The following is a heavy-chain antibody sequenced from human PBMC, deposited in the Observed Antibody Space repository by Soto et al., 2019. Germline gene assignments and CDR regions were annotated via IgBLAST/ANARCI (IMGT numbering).Heavy chain of an antibody. J-gene: IGHJ4*02. CDR3: ARQGDSNMAIFDY. CDR2: INGRGST. Sequence: SETLSLTCAVYGWSFSGDYWSWIRQPPGKGLEWIGEINGRGSTKYNPSLKSRVTMSVDPSKNQFSLKLTSLTAADTAVYYCARQGDSNMAIFDYWGQGALVTVSS. D-gene: IGHD5-12*01. CDR1: GWSFSGDY. V-gene: IGHV4-34*01.